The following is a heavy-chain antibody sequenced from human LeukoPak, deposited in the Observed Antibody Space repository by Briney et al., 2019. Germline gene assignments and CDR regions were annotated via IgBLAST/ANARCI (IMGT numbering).Heavy chain of an antibody. J-gene: IGHJ4*02. Sequence: GGSLRLSCAASGFTFSTYAMHWVRQAPGKGLEWVAVISYDGNNKYYADSVKGRFTISRDNSKNTLYLQMNSLRAEDTAVYYCARDPKRGGIMGFDYWGQGTLVTVSS. D-gene: IGHD2-8*01. CDR3: ARDPKRGGIMGFDY. CDR1: GFTFSTYA. V-gene: IGHV3-30*14. CDR2: ISYDGNNK.